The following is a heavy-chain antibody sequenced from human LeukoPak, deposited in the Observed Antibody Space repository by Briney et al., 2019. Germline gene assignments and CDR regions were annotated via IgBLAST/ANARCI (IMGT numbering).Heavy chain of an antibody. J-gene: IGHJ4*02. CDR1: GYSFTGYY. D-gene: IGHD2-15*01. V-gene: IGHV1-2*02. CDR2: INPNNGGT. Sequence: ASVKVSCKTSGYSFTGYYIHWVRQAPGEGLEWMGWINPNNGGTNYARQFHGRVTMTRDTSISTACVELSSLTSDDTAVYYCARGFCSAGDCFEIDYWGQGTLVTVSS. CDR3: ARGFCSAGDCFEIDY.